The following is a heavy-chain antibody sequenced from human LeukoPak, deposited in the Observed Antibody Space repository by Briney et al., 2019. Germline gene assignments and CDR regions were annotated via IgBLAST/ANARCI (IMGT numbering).Heavy chain of an antibody. CDR1: GASITNYY. J-gene: IGHJ3*02. CDR2: IYYSGST. Sequence: PSETLSLTCTVSGASITNYYWSWIRQPPGKGLEWIGYIYYSGSTNYNPSLNSRVTISIDKSNNQFSLKVNSVTAADTAVYYCARDRGYLDSFDIWGQGTMVTVSS. CDR3: ARDRGYLDSFDI. D-gene: IGHD3-10*01. V-gene: IGHV4-59*01.